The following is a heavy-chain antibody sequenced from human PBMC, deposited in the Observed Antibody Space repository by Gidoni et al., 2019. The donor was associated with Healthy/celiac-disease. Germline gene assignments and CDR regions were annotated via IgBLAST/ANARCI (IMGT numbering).Heavy chain of an antibody. CDR1: GFTFSSSS. CDR3: ARDLGYYYDSSGYYYAQEGLDAFDI. V-gene: IGHV3-48*02. CDR2: ISSSSSTI. J-gene: IGHJ3*02. D-gene: IGHD3-22*01. Sequence: EEQLVESGGGLVQPGGSLRLSCAASGFTFSSSSMNWGRQAPGKGLEWVSYISSSSSTIQYADSVKGRFTISRDNAKNSLHLQMDSLRDEDTAVYYCARDLGYYYDSSGYYYAQEGLDAFDIWGQGTMVTVSS.